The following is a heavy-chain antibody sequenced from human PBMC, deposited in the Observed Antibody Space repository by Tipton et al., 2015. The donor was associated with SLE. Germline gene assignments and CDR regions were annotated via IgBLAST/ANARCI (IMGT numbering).Heavy chain of an antibody. CDR2: INPSGGST. Sequence: QLVQSGAEVKKPGASVKVSCKASGYTFTSYYMHWVRQAPGQGLEWMGIINPSGGSTSYAQKFQGRVTMTRDTSTSTVYMELSSLRSEDTAVYYCARGAGPITSFGNYYYYYMDVWGKGTTVTVSS. D-gene: IGHD3-16*01. J-gene: IGHJ6*03. CDR3: ARGAGPITSFGNYYYYYMDV. V-gene: IGHV1-46*01. CDR1: GYTFTSYY.